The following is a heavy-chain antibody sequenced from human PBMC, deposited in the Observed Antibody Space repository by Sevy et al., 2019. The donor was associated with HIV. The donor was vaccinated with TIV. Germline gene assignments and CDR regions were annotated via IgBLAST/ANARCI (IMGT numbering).Heavy chain of an antibody. V-gene: IGHV4-59*01. CDR2: IYDSGRT. CDR1: GGSLSGYQ. J-gene: IGHJ3*02. Sequence: SEILSLGCTVSGGSLSGYQWNWIRQPPGKGLEWIGFIYDSGRTNYNPSLKNPSLKSRVTISIDTSKNQFSLKLSSVTAADTAVYYCARVGAWYYGSTGNAFDIWGQGTMVTVSS. D-gene: IGHD3-10*01. CDR3: ARVGAWYYGSTGNAFDI.